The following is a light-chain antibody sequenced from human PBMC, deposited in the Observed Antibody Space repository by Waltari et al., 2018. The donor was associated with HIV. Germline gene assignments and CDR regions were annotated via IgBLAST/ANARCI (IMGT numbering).Light chain of an antibody. J-gene: IGLJ2*01. Sequence: SYELTQPPSMSVSPGQTANITCSGDKLGNEYACWYQQKAGQSPVLVIFKDTRRPSGFPGRFSGSTSGNTATLTVSGALPADEGDYYCQAWDNRVVVFGGGTRLTVL. CDR2: KDT. V-gene: IGLV3-1*01. CDR3: QAWDNRVVV. CDR1: KLGNEY.